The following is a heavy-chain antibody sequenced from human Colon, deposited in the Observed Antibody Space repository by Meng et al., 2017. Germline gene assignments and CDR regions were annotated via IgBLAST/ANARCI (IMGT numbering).Heavy chain of an antibody. V-gene: IGHV1-2*06. Sequence: ASVKVSCKASAYTFAGYYMHWVRQAPGQGLEWMGRINPNSGGANYAQKCQGRVTMTRDTSISTAYMELSRLRSDDTAVYYCAREGLVGDLRYFDLWGRGTLVTVSS. CDR3: AREGLVGDLRYFDL. CDR2: INPNSGGA. CDR1: AYTFAGYY. J-gene: IGHJ2*01. D-gene: IGHD3-16*01.